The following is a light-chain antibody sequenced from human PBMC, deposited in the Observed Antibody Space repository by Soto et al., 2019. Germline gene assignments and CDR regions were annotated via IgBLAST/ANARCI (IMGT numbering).Light chain of an antibody. CDR1: QSVSNSY. V-gene: IGKV3D-20*01. Sequence: EIVLTQSPATLSLSPGERATLSCGASQSVSNSYLAWYQQKPGLAPRLLISDASSTATGIPDRFRGSGPGTDFTLTITRLEPEDFAVYYCQQYGSSPWTFGQGTKLEIK. CDR2: DAS. CDR3: QQYGSSPWT. J-gene: IGKJ2*01.